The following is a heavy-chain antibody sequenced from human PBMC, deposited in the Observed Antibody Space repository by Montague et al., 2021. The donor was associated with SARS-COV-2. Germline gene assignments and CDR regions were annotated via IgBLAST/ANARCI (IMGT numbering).Heavy chain of an antibody. D-gene: IGHD2-2*01. CDR3: ARVRAVPAAMRIFSLGRSYYGMDV. J-gene: IGHJ6*02. Sequence: SETLSLTCAVYGGSFSGYYWSWIRQPPGKGLEWIGEINHSGSTNSNPSLKSRVTISVDTSKNQFSLKLSSVTAADTAVYYCARVRAVPAAMRIFSLGRSYYGMDVWGRGTTVTVSS. CDR2: INHSGST. CDR1: GGSFSGYY. V-gene: IGHV4-34*01.